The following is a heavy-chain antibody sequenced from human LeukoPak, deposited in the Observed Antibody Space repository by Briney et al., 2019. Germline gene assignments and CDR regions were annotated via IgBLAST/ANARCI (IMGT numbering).Heavy chain of an antibody. Sequence: SETLSLTCAVYGGSFSGYYWSWIRQPPGKGLEWIGEINHSGSTNYNPSLKSRVTISVDTSKNQFSLKLSSVTAADTAVYYCARSEDGSGSYGECFQHWGQGTLVTVSS. J-gene: IGHJ1*01. CDR1: GGSFSGYY. V-gene: IGHV4-34*01. CDR3: ARSEDGSGSYGECFQH. D-gene: IGHD3-10*01. CDR2: INHSGST.